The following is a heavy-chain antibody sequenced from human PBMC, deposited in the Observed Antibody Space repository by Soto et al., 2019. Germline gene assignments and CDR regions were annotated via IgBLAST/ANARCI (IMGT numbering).Heavy chain of an antibody. CDR3: AKGTYYDFWSGVPFDP. D-gene: IGHD3-3*01. J-gene: IGHJ5*02. Sequence: EVQLLESGEGLVQPGGSLRLSCAASGFTFSSYAMSWVRQAPGKGLEWVSAISGSGGSTYYADSVKGRFTISRDNSKNTLYLQMNSLRAEDTAVYYCAKGTYYDFWSGVPFDPWGQGTLVTVSS. CDR2: ISGSGGST. V-gene: IGHV3-23*01. CDR1: GFTFSSYA.